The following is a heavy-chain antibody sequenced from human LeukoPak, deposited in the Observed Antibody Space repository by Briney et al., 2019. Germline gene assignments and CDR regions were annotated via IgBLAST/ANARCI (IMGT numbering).Heavy chain of an antibody. CDR1: GFTFSSYA. J-gene: IGHJ5*02. CDR2: ISGSGGST. V-gene: IGHV3-23*01. D-gene: IGHD3-3*01. CDR3: ARGFGVDMRRLDP. Sequence: PGGSLRLSCAASGFTFSSYAMSWVRQAPGKGLEWVSAISGSGGSTYYADSVKGRFTISRDNAKNSLYLQMNSLRAEDTAVYYCARGFGVDMRRLDPWGQGTLVTVSS.